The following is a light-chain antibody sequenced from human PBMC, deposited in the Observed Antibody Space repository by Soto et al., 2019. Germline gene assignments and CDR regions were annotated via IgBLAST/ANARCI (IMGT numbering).Light chain of an antibody. CDR2: KAS. V-gene: IGKV1-5*03. J-gene: IGKJ2*01. Sequence: DIQMTQSPSTLSASVGDTVTITCRASQSISNWLAWYQQKPGQAPKLLIHKASTLESGVPSRFSDSGSGTEFTLTISSLQPDDFATFYCQQYDHFPYTFGQGTKLEIK. CDR3: QQYDHFPYT. CDR1: QSISNW.